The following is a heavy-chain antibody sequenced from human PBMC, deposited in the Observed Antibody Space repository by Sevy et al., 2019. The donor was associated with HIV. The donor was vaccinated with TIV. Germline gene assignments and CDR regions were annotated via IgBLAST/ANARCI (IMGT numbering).Heavy chain of an antibody. V-gene: IGHV3-30*04. CDR3: ARDLPSAVTLPFYYYGLHV. CDR1: GFTFNIYV. D-gene: IGHD4-17*01. CDR2: ISSDGSSE. J-gene: IGHJ6*02. Sequence: GGSLRLSCAASGFTFNIYVIHWVRQAPVKGLEWVAVISSDGSSEYYADSVKGRFTISRDNSKNTLYLQMNSLRAEDTAVYYCARDLPSAVTLPFYYYGLHVWGQGTTVTVSS.